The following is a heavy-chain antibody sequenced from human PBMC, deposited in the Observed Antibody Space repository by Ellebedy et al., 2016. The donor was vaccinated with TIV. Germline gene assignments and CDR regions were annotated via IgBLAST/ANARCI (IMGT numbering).Heavy chain of an antibody. V-gene: IGHV4-34*01. CDR1: GGSFSTYY. Sequence: MPSETLSLTCAVYGGSFSTYYWSWIRQPPGKGLEWIGEINHSGSTNYNPSLKSRVTISVDTSKNQFSLKLSSVTAADTAVYYCALWFGELLESFNVWGQGTTVTVSS. D-gene: IGHD3-10*01. J-gene: IGHJ6*02. CDR2: INHSGST. CDR3: ALWFGELLESFNV.